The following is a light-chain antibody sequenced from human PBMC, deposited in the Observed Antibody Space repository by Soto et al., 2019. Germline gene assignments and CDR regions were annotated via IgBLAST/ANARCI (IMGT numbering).Light chain of an antibody. V-gene: IGKV3-20*01. CDR2: GAS. CDR1: QSVKNSY. CDR3: QQYNSWSAIT. J-gene: IGKJ5*01. Sequence: EIVLTQSPGTLSLSPGERATLSCRASQSVKNSYLAWYQQKPGQAPRLLIYGASSRATGIPDRFSGSGSGTDFTLTISSLQSEDSAFYYCQQYNSWSAITFGQGTRLEI.